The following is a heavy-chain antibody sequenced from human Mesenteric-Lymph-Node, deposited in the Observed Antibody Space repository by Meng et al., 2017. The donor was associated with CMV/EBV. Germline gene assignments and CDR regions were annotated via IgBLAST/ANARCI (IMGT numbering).Heavy chain of an antibody. CDR3: ARDSDQDDSSGYYY. CDR2: INPSGGST. CDR1: GYTLTSYD. Sequence: ASGYTLTSYDSNWVRQSPGRGLEGMGIINPSGGSTNCEQKYQGRVTVPRDTSTSTVYMELSSLRSEDTAVYYCARDSDQDDSSGYYYWGQGTLVTVSS. V-gene: IGHV1-46*01. D-gene: IGHD3-22*01. J-gene: IGHJ4*02.